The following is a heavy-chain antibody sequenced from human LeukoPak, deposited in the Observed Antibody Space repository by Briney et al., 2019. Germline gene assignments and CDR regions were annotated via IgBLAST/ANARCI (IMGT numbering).Heavy chain of an antibody. J-gene: IGHJ6*02. D-gene: IGHD4-17*01. CDR1: GGSFSGYY. CDR2: INHSGST. Sequence: PSETLSLTCAVYGGSFSGYYWSWIRQPPGKGLEWIGEINHSGSTNYNPSLKSRVTISVDTSKNQFSLKLSSVTAADTAVYYCARGTDGVTTVTTDYYYGMDVWGQGTTVTVSS. CDR3: ARGTDGVTTVTTDYYYGMDV. V-gene: IGHV4-34*01.